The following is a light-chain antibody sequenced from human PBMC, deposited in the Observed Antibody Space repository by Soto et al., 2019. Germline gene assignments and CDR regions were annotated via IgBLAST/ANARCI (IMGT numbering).Light chain of an antibody. V-gene: IGKV1-5*01. CDR2: DAS. J-gene: IGKJ1*01. CDR3: QHYSSYSRT. Sequence: DIQMSQSPSTLSASVGDRVTITCRASQSISNSLAWYQQKPGKAPKLLLSDASTLERGVPSRFSGSGSGTEFTLTISSLQPDDFATYYYQHYSSYSRTFGQGTNVAIK. CDR1: QSISNS.